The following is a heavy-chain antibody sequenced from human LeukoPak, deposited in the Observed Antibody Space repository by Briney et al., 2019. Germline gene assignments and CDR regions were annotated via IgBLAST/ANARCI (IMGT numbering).Heavy chain of an antibody. V-gene: IGHV1-2*02. CDR3: ARETLYSSGWYAFDY. CDR1: GYAFTGYY. CDR2: INPNSGGT. D-gene: IGHD6-19*01. Sequence: ASVKVSCEASGYAFTGYYMHWVRQAPGQGLEWMGWINPNSGGTNYAQKFQGRVTMTRDTSISTAYMELSRLRSDDTAVYYCARETLYSSGWYAFDYWGQGTLVTVSS. J-gene: IGHJ4*02.